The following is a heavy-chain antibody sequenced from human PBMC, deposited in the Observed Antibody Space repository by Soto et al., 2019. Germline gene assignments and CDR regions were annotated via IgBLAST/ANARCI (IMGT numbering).Heavy chain of an antibody. CDR2: IKQDGSEK. V-gene: IGHV3-7*01. CDR3: ARVSQWLVTANDY. Sequence: GGSLRLSCAASGFTFSSYWMSWVRQAPGKGLEWVANIKQDGSEKYYVDSVKGRFTISRDNAKNSLYLQMDSLRAEDTAVYYCARVSQWLVTANDYWGQGTLVTVSS. J-gene: IGHJ4*02. D-gene: IGHD6-19*01. CDR1: GFTFSSYW.